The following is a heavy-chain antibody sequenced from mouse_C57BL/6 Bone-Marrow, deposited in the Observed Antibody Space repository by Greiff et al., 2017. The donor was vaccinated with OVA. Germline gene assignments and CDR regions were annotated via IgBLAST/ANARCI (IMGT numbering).Heavy chain of an antibody. J-gene: IGHJ2*01. D-gene: IGHD2-1*01. Sequence: VQLQQSGAELAKPGASVKLSCKASGYTFTSYWMHWVKQRPGQGLEWIGYINPSSGYTKYNQKFKDKATLPADKSSSTAYMQLSSLTYEDSAVYYCANGNYGGDFDYWGQGTTLTVSS. CDR1: GYTFTSYW. V-gene: IGHV1-7*01. CDR3: ANGNYGGDFDY. CDR2: INPSSGYT.